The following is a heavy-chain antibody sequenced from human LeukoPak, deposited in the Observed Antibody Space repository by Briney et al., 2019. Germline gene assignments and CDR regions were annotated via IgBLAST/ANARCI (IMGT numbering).Heavy chain of an antibody. D-gene: IGHD1-26*01. CDR2: ISGSGDAT. CDR1: GFTFTSYG. Sequence: GGSLRLSCAASGFTFTSYGMSWVRQAPGKRLEWVSGISGSGDATYYADSVKGRFTISRDNSKNTLYLQMNSLRAEDTALYFCAKKAQYNGNYPLDYWGQGTLVTVSS. V-gene: IGHV3-23*01. CDR3: AKKAQYNGNYPLDY. J-gene: IGHJ4*02.